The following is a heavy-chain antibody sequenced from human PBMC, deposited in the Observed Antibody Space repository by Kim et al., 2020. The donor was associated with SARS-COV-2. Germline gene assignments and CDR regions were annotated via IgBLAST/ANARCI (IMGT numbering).Heavy chain of an antibody. Sequence: GGSLRLSCAASGFTFSIYDMHWVRQATGKGLEWVSAIGTVDDTYYPDSVKGRFTISRENAKTSLYLQMNSLRAGDTAVYYCARDRGGANSGYDVWGQGTLVTVSS. D-gene: IGHD5-12*01. CDR3: ARDRGGANSGYDV. J-gene: IGHJ4*02. V-gene: IGHV3-13*04. CDR2: IGTVDDT. CDR1: GFTFSIYD.